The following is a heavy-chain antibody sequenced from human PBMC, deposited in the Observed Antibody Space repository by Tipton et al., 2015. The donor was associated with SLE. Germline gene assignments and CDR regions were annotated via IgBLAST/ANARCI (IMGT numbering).Heavy chain of an antibody. V-gene: IGHV3-23*03. J-gene: IGHJ6*02. CDR2: LSSSGYNA. D-gene: IGHD3-3*01. Sequence: SLRLSCAASGFTFSSYAMTWVRQAPGKGLEWVSVLSSSGYNALYADSVKGRFTVSRDNSKNTLYLQMNSLRAEDTAIYYCGKGLNFDFWSGFGMDVWGQGTTVTVS. CDR3: GKGLNFDFWSGFGMDV. CDR1: GFTFSSYA.